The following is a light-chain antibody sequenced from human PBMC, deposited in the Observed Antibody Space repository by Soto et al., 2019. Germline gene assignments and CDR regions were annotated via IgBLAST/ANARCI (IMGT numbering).Light chain of an antibody. Sequence: DIQMTQSPSTLSASVGDRVTITCRASQSISSWLAWYQQKPGKAPKLLIYDASSLESGVPSRFSGSGSGTEFTLTISSLQPDDFATYYCQHYKSYSTFGQGTKLKIK. J-gene: IGKJ2*01. CDR1: QSISSW. CDR3: QHYKSYST. CDR2: DAS. V-gene: IGKV1-5*01.